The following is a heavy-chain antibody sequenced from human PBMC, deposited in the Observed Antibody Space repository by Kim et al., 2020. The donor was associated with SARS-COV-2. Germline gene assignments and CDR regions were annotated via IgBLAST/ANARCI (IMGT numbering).Heavy chain of an antibody. V-gene: IGHV3-48*02. CDR2: ISSSGSTI. J-gene: IGHJ4*02. Sequence: EGSLRLSCAASGFTFSGYSMNWVRQAPGKGLEWVSYISSSGSTIYYADSVKGRFTISRDNAKNSLYLQMNSLRDEDTAIYYCARPGYGSGSYGYWGQGTLVTVSS. D-gene: IGHD3-10*01. CDR3: ARPGYGSGSYGY. CDR1: GFTFSGYS.